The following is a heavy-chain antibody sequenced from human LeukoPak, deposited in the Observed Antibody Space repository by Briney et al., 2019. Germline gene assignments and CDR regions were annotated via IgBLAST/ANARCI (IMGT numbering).Heavy chain of an antibody. D-gene: IGHD6-13*01. CDR1: GYTFTSYG. Sequence: GASVKVSCKASGYTFTSYGISWVRQAPGQGLEWMGWISPYNGNTNYAQKLQGRVTMTTDTSTSTAYMELRSLRSDDTAVYYCARDLAPYSSSWYSYYYYGMDVWGQGTTVTVSS. V-gene: IGHV1-18*01. CDR2: ISPYNGNT. CDR3: ARDLAPYSSSWYSYYYYGMDV. J-gene: IGHJ6*02.